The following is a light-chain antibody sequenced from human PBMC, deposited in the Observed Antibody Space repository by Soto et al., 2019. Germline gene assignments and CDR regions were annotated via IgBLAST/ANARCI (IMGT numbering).Light chain of an antibody. CDR3: CSYAGRYASDSV. V-gene: IGLV1-47*01. Sequence: SVLTQPPSASGTPGQRVTISCSGSSSNIGSNYVYWYQQLPGTAPKLLIYRNNQRPSGVPDRFSGSKSGTSASLAISGLRSEDEAYYYCCSYAGRYASDSVFGAGTKVTVL. CDR1: SSNIGSNY. CDR2: RNN. J-gene: IGLJ1*01.